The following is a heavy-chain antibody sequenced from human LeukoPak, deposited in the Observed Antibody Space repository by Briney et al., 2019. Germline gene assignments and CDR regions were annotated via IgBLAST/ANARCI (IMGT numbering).Heavy chain of an antibody. J-gene: IGHJ5*02. CDR3: ARDTYYYDSSGYRPYNWFDP. Sequence: SETLSLTCTVSGGSISSYYWSWIRQPPGKGLEWIGYIYYSGSTNYNPSLKSRVTISVDTSKNQFSLKLSSVTAADTAVYYCARDTYYYDSSGYRPYNWFDPWGQGTLVTVSS. CDR1: GGSISSYY. V-gene: IGHV4-59*01. D-gene: IGHD3-22*01. CDR2: IYYSGST.